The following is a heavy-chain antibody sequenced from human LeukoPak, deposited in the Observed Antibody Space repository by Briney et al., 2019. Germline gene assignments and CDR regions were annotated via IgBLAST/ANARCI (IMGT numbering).Heavy chain of an antibody. Sequence: SETLSLTCAVFGYSISSGYSWGWIRQPPGKGLEWIGSIYHSGSTYYNPPLKSRVTLSVDTSKNQFSLKLSSVTAADMAVYYCARHGPESSSWPNWFDPWGQGTLVTVSS. CDR2: IYHSGST. V-gene: IGHV4-38-2*01. J-gene: IGHJ5*02. D-gene: IGHD6-13*01. CDR1: GYSISSGYS. CDR3: ARHGPESSSWPNWFDP.